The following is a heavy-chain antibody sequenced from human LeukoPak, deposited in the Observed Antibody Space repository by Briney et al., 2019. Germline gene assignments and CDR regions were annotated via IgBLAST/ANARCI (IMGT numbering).Heavy chain of an antibody. D-gene: IGHD4-23*01. Sequence: GGSLSLSCAASGFTFDDYGMRWLRKAPGKGREWVSGLNWNGGSTGYADSVKGRFTISRDNAKNSLYLQMSSLRAEDTALYHCARGGGNGLYYYMDVWGKGTPVTVSS. CDR3: ARGGGNGLYYYMDV. J-gene: IGHJ6*03. CDR2: LNWNGGST. V-gene: IGHV3-20*01. CDR1: GFTFDDYG.